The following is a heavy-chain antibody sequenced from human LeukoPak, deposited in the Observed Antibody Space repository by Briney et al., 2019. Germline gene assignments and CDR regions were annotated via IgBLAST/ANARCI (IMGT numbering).Heavy chain of an antibody. CDR2: INPNSGGT. D-gene: IGHD2-2*01. CDR3: ARDPGNIVVVPAAHYGMDV. CDR1: GYTFTGYY. J-gene: IGHJ6*02. V-gene: IGHV1-2*02. Sequence: ASVKVSCKASGYTFTGYYMHWVRQAPGQGLEWMGWINPNSGGTNYAQKFQGRVTKTRDTSISTAYMELSRLRSDDTAVYYCARDPGNIVVVPAAHYGMDVWGQGTTVTVSS.